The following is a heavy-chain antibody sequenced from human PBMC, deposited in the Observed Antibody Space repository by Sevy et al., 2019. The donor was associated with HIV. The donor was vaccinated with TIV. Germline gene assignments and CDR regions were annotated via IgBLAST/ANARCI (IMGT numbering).Heavy chain of an antibody. J-gene: IGHJ6*02. Sequence: GCSLRLSCAASGFDVNENYMSWVRQAPGKGLEWVSIIYSGDTGGSTYYADSVKGRLTISRDNSQNTLYLQINSLRPEDTAVYYCARERLVSAGGYYNYYFGMDVWGQGTTVTVSS. CDR3: ARERLVSAGGYYNYYFGMDV. D-gene: IGHD3-3*01. V-gene: IGHV3-53*01. CDR2: IYSGDTGGST. CDR1: GFDVNENY.